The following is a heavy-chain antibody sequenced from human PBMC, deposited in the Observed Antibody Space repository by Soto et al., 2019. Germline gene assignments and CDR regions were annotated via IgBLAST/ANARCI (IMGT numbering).Heavy chain of an antibody. CDR2: IYWDDDK. V-gene: IGHV2-5*02. CDR3: AHRRDYCSGSSCQSSVFDY. CDR1: GFSLSTRGVG. Sequence: QITLKESGPTLVKPTQTLTLTCTFSGFSLSTRGVGVGWIRQPPGKALEWLALIYWDDDKRYSPSLKSRLTITKDTSKNQEVLTMTSMDPVDTATYYCAHRRDYCSGSSCQSSVFDYWGQGTLVTVSS. D-gene: IGHD2-15*01. J-gene: IGHJ4*02.